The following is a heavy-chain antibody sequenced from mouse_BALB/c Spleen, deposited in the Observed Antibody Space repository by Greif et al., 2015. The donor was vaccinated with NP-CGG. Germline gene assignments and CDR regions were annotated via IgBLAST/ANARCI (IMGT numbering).Heavy chain of an antibody. CDR1: GFNIKDTY. D-gene: IGHD1-1*01. CDR2: IDPANGNT. V-gene: IGHV14-3*02. J-gene: IGHJ1*01. CDR3: AKGYYGSSYWYFDV. Sequence: VQLQQSGAELVKPGASVKLSCTASGFNIKDTYMHWVKQRPEQGLEWIGRIDPANGNTKYDPKFQGKATITADTSSNTAYLQLSSLTSEDTAVYYCAKGYYGSSYWYFDVWGAGTTVTVSS.